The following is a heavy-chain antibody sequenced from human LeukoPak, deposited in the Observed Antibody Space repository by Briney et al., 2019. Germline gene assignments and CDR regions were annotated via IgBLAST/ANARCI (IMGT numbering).Heavy chain of an antibody. D-gene: IGHD5-18*01. J-gene: IGHJ4*02. V-gene: IGHV4-38-2*01. CDR2: IYHSGST. Sequence: PSETLSLTCAVSGYSISSGYYWGCIRQPPGKGLEWIGSIYHSGSTYYNPSLKSRVTISVDTSKNQFSLKLSSVTAADTAVYYCASGDSYGFFDYWGQGTLVTVSS. CDR1: GYSISSGYY. CDR3: ASGDSYGFFDY.